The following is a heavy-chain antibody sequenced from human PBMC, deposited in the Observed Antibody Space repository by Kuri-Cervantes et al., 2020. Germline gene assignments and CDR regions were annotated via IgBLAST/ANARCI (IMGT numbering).Heavy chain of an antibody. V-gene: IGHV1-2*02. Sequence: GESLKISCKGSGYSFTGYYIYWVRQAPGQGLEWMGWINPNTGGTKYAQRFQGRVTMTRDTSINTAYMQLSSLTSDDTAVYYCARVHGYSYGYALARWFDPWGQGTLVTVSS. D-gene: IGHD5-18*01. J-gene: IGHJ5*02. CDR3: ARVHGYSYGYALARWFDP. CDR2: INPNTGGT. CDR1: GYSFTGYY.